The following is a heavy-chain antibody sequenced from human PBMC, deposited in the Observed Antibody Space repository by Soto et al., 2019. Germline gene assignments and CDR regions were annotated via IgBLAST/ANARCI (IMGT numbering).Heavy chain of an antibody. D-gene: IGHD3-10*01. J-gene: IGHJ5*01. Sequence: VASVKVSCKASGYTFSSYDIHWVRQATGHGLEWMGWMNPNSGNTGYAQSFRGRVTMTRNTAIGTAYMELSSLRSEDTAIYYCARVYGAGTFDFWGQGTRVTSPQ. V-gene: IGHV1-8*01. CDR1: GYTFSSYD. CDR3: ARVYGAGTFDF. CDR2: MNPNSGNT.